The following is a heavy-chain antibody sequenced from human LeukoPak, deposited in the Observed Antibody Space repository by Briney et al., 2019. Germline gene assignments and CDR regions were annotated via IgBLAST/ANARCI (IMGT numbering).Heavy chain of an antibody. CDR3: ARDPVTTFGFGNYYYYGMDV. CDR2: IYSAVST. CDR1: GFTVSTNY. V-gene: IGHV3-53*01. D-gene: IGHD4-17*01. Sequence: PGGSLRLSCAASGFTVSTNYMNWVRQAPGKGLEWVSVIYSAVSTYYPDSVKGRFTISRDNSKNKLYLQMNSLRAEDTAVYYGARDPVTTFGFGNYYYYGMDVGGQGTTVTVSS. J-gene: IGHJ6*02.